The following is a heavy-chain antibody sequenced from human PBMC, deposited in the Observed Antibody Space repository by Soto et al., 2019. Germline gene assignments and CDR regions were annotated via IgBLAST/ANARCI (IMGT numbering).Heavy chain of an antibody. Sequence: GGSLRLSCAASGFTFSSYAMHWVRQAPGKGLEWVAVISYDGSNKYYADSVKGRFTISRDNSKNTLDLQMNSLRAEDTAVYYCARDHRVTYYYGSGSYGIYYYYGMDVWGQGTTVTVSS. V-gene: IGHV3-30-3*01. CDR2: ISYDGSNK. CDR1: GFTFSSYA. J-gene: IGHJ6*02. CDR3: ARDHRVTYYYGSGSYGIYYYYGMDV. D-gene: IGHD3-10*01.